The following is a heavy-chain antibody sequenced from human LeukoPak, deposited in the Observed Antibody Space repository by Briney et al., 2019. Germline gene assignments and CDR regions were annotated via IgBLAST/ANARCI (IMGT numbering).Heavy chain of an antibody. V-gene: IGHV3-23*01. D-gene: IGHD6-19*01. Sequence: GGSLRLSCAASGFAFSSFAMSWVRQSPGKGLEWLSTINGGGNTTFYADSVKGRFTISRDNSKNALYSHMDSLRPDDTAIYYCTKELHVAVAVADYYYFYMDVWGRGTAVTVSS. CDR3: TKELHVAVAVADYYYFYMDV. J-gene: IGHJ6*03. CDR2: INGGGNTT. CDR1: GFAFSSFA.